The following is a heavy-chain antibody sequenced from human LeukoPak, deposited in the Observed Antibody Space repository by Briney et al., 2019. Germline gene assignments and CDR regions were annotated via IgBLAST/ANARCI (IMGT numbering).Heavy chain of an antibody. CDR3: ASRDTATGFQY. J-gene: IGHJ4*02. CDR1: GGSFSGYY. V-gene: IGHV4-34*01. D-gene: IGHD5-18*01. Sequence: SETLSLTCAVYGGSFSGYYWSWIRQPPGKGLEWIGEINHSGSTNYNPSLKSRVTISVDTSKNQFSLKLSSVTAADTAVYYCASRDTATGFQYWGQGTLVTVSS. CDR2: INHSGST.